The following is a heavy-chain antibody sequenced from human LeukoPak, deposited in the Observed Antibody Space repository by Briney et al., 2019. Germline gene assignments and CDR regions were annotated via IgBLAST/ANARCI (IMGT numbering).Heavy chain of an antibody. CDR1: GGSINSHY. J-gene: IGHJ6*03. D-gene: IGHD2-15*01. CDR2: IYYSGST. Sequence: SETLSHTCTVSGGSINSHYWSWVRQPPGKGLEWVGYIYYSGSTNYNPSLKSRVTISVDTSKNQFSLKLSSVTAADTAVYYCARVTKDIVVVVAASVYYYYMDVWGKGTTVAVSS. CDR3: ARVTKDIVVVVAASVYYYYMDV. V-gene: IGHV4-59*11.